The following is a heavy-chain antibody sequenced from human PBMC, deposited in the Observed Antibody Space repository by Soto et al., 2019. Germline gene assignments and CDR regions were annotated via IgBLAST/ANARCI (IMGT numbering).Heavy chain of an antibody. CDR2: IRSKANSYAT. J-gene: IGHJ3*02. CDR1: GFTFSGSA. CDR3: TRHGADCSGGSCYGPGAFDI. Sequence: GGSLRLSCAASGFTFSGSAMHWVRQASGKGLEWVGRIRSKANSYATAYAASVKGRFTIPRDDSKNTAYLQMNSLKTEDTAVYYCTRHGADCSGGSCYGPGAFDIRGQGTMVTVSS. D-gene: IGHD2-15*01. V-gene: IGHV3-73*01.